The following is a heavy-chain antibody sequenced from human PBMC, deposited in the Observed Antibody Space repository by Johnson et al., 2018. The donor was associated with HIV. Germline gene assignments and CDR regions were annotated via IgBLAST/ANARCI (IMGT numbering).Heavy chain of an antibody. CDR1: GFTFSSYW. CDR2: IKSKTDGGTI. CDR3: ATYTSMITMYVEIKGGAFDI. D-gene: IGHD3-16*01. Sequence: VQLVESGGGLVQPGGSLRLSCAASGFTFSSYWMSWVRQAPGKGLEWVGRIKSKTDGGTIEYAAPVKGRFTISRDDSKNTLYLQMNSLTTEDTAVYYCATYTSMITMYVEIKGGAFDIWGQGTMVTVSS. V-gene: IGHV3-15*01. J-gene: IGHJ3*02.